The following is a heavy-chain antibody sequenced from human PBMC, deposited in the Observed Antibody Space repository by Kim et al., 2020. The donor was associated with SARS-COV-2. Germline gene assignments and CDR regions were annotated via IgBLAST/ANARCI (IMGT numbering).Heavy chain of an antibody. V-gene: IGHV3-48*03. J-gene: IGHJ4*02. CDR3: ARGPNYSPFDY. D-gene: IGHD4-4*01. CDR2: I. Sequence: ISSADPVRGRFTISRDNDKNALYLQMNSLRAEDTAVYYCARGPNYSPFDYWGQGTLVTVSS.